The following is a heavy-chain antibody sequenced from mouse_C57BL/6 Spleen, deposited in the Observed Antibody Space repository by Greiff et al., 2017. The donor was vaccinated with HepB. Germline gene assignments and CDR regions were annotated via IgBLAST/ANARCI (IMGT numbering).Heavy chain of an antibody. Sequence: QVQLQQSGAELVKPGASVKISCKASGYAFSSYWMNWVKQRPGKGLEWIGQIYPGDGDTNYNGKFKGKATLTADKSSSTAYMQLSSLTSEDSAVYFCAFDDDVRYFDYWGQGTTLTVSS. CDR3: AFDDDVRYFDY. CDR1: GYAFSSYW. V-gene: IGHV1-80*01. J-gene: IGHJ2*01. D-gene: IGHD2-4*01. CDR2: IYPGDGDT.